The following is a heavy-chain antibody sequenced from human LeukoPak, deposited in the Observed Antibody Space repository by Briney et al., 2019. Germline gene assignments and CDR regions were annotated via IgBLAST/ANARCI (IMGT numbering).Heavy chain of an antibody. J-gene: IGHJ5*02. CDR2: ISGYNGKT. D-gene: IGHD3-10*01. CDR3: ARRELLVRSWFDP. V-gene: IGHV1-18*01. Sequence: ASVKVSCKASGYTFTSYGISWVRQAPGQGLEWMGWISGYNGKTDYGQEFQGRVTMTTDTSTTTAYMELRSLRSDDTAVYYCARRELLVRSWFDPWGQGTLVTVCS. CDR1: GYTFTSYG.